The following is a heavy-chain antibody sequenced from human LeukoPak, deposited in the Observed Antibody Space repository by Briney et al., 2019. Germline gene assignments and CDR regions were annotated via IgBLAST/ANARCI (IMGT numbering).Heavy chain of an antibody. CDR2: IDQSGNLK. Sequence: GGSLRLSCAASGFSFRDFWMTWVRQAPGKGLEWVANIDQSGNLKYYVDSVKGRFTISRDDAESSLYVQMNNLKDEDTAVYYFARFGYSGWNLENWGQGTLVTVSS. V-gene: IGHV3-7*01. CDR3: ARFGYSGWNLEN. J-gene: IGHJ4*02. CDR1: GFSFRDFW. D-gene: IGHD5-12*01.